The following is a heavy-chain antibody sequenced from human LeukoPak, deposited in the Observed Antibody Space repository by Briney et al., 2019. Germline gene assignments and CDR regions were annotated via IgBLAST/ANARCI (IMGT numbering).Heavy chain of an antibody. V-gene: IGHV3-30*02. CDR3: AKDRDSSSWYFDY. D-gene: IGHD6-13*01. CDR1: GFTFSNYG. Sequence: PGGSLRLSCAASGFTFSNYGMHWVRQAPGKGLEWVAFIRYDGSNKYYADSVKGRFTISRDNSKNTLYLQMNSLRAEDTAVYYCAKDRDSSSWYFDYWGQGTPVTVSS. J-gene: IGHJ4*02. CDR2: IRYDGSNK.